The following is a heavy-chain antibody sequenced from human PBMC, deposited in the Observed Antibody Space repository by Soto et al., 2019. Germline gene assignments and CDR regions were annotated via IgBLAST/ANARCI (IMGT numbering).Heavy chain of an antibody. CDR3: ARPSGIAVAGTSYFDY. V-gene: IGHV4-39*01. Sequence: SETLSLTCTVSGGSISSSSYYWGWIRQPPGKGLEWIGSIYYSGSTYYNPSLKSRVTISVDTSKNQFSLKLSSVTAADTAVYYCARPSGIAVAGTSYFDYWGQGTLVTVSS. CDR1: GGSISSSSYY. J-gene: IGHJ4*02. CDR2: IYYSGST. D-gene: IGHD6-19*01.